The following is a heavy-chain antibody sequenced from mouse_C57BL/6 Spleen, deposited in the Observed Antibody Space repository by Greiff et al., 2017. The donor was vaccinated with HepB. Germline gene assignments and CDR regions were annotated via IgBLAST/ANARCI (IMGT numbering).Heavy chain of an antibody. CDR3: ARGEVYWYFDV. Sequence: QVQLKESGAELVRPGASVKLSCKASGYTFTDYYINWVKQRPGQGLEWIARIYPGSGNTYYNEKFKGKATLTAEKSSSTAYMQLSSLTSEDSAVYFCARGEVYWYFDVWGTGTTVTVSS. CDR2: IYPGSGNT. CDR1: GYTFTDYY. J-gene: IGHJ1*03. V-gene: IGHV1-76*01.